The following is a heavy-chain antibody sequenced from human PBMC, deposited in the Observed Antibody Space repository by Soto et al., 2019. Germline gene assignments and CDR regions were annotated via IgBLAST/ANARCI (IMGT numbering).Heavy chain of an antibody. CDR2: ITSGGTT. Sequence: GGSLRLSCAASGFTFTNFAMSWVRQAPGKGLEWVSAITSGGTTYYADSVKGRFTISRDNSKNTLYLQLNSLRAEDTAVYYCAKDWFDGYDTYADYWGQGTLVTVSS. V-gene: IGHV3-23*01. CDR3: AKDWFDGYDTYADY. D-gene: IGHD5-12*01. CDR1: GFTFTNFA. J-gene: IGHJ4*02.